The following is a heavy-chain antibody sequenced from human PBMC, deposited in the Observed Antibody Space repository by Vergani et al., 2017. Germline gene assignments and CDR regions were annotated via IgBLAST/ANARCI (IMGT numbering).Heavy chain of an antibody. CDR2: INPSGGST. CDR3: ARTSTDTAMDYYYYMDV. CDR1: GYPFTSYY. D-gene: IGHD5-18*01. V-gene: IGHV1-46*01. Sequence: QVQLVQSGAEVKKPGASVKVSCKASGYPFTSYYMHWVRQAPGQGLEWMGIINPSGGSTSYAQKFQGRVTMTRDTSTSTVYMELSSLRSEDTAVYYCARTSTDTAMDYYYYMDVWGKGTTVTVSS. J-gene: IGHJ6*03.